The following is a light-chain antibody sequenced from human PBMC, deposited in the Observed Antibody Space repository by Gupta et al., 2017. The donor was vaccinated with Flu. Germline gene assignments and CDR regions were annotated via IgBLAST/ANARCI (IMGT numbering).Light chain of an antibody. J-gene: IGKJ3*01. CDR3: QEYLDTSRLA. V-gene: IGKV4-1*01. CDR2: WAS. Sequence: DIVMTQSPDSLAVSLGERATINCKSSQSSFNASKNKNSLAWYQQKPGQPPKLLIYWASTREAGVPDRFTDSGSGTDFTLTITDLQAEDVAVYYCQEYLDTSRLAFGHGTKV. CDR1: QSSFNASKNKNS.